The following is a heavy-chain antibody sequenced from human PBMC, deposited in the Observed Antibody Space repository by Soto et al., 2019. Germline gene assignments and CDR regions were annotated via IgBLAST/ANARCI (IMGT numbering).Heavy chain of an antibody. Sequence: SVKVSGKASGGTCSIYAISCVLQSPGQGLDWMGGIIPIFGTANYAQKFQGRVTITRDTSASTAYMELSSLRSEDTAVYYCATQGGAQTLDAFDIWGQGTMVTVSS. CDR1: GGTCSIYA. CDR2: IIPIFGTA. CDR3: ATQGGAQTLDAFDI. D-gene: IGHD3-16*01. V-gene: IGHV1-69*05. J-gene: IGHJ3*02.